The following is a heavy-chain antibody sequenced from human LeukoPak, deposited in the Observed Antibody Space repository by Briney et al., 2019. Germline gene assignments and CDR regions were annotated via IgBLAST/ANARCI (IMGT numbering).Heavy chain of an antibody. D-gene: IGHD1-26*01. CDR3: AREGEQPPY. V-gene: IGHV3-30-3*01. CDR1: RFTFSNYA. CDR2: ISYDGSNK. J-gene: IGHJ4*02. Sequence: GGSLRLSCAASRFTFSNYAMHWVRQAPGKGLEWVAVISYDGSNKYYADSVKGRFTISRDNSKNTLYLQMNSLRAEDTAVYYCAREGEQPPYWGQGTLVTVSS.